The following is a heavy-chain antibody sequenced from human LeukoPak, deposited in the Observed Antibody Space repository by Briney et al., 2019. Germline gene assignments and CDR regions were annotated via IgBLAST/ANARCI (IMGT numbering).Heavy chain of an antibody. CDR1: GFTFNSYG. CDR3: ARGEYYYDSSGYPNY. Sequence: TGGSLRLSCAASGFTFNSYGMHWVRQAPGKGLEWVAVIWFDGRTEYYADSVKGRFTISRDNTQNTLFLQVNSLRVEDTAVYSCARGEYYYDSSGYPNYWGQGTLVTVSS. J-gene: IGHJ4*02. D-gene: IGHD3-22*01. V-gene: IGHV3-33*01. CDR2: IWFDGRTE.